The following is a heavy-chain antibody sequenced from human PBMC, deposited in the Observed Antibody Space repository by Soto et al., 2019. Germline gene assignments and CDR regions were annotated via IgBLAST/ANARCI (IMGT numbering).Heavy chain of an antibody. CDR2: VSGSGGST. Sequence: GGSLSLSCAASGFTFSSHAMSWVRQAPGKGLEWVSTVSGSGGSTYYAHSVKGRITISRDNSKNTLYLQMSSLRAEDTAVYYCANVIVLGVLAVYYDYWGQGTLVIVSS. V-gene: IGHV3-23*01. CDR3: ANVIVLGVLAVYYDY. J-gene: IGHJ4*02. CDR1: GFTFSSHA. D-gene: IGHD2-15*01.